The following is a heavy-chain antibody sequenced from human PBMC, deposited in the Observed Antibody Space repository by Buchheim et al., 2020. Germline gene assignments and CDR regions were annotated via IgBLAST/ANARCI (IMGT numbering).Heavy chain of an antibody. CDR3: AHRQRVASVWYTFDH. Sequence: QITLKESGPTLVKPTQTLTLTCTFSGFSLSTDGVCVGWIRQPPGQAPEWLALIFWNDDTRYSPSLKSRLTITKDTSKTQVVRTMTNMDPADTATYYCAHRQRVASVWYTFDHWGQGTL. CDR2: IFWNDDT. J-gene: IGHJ4*02. D-gene: IGHD6-19*01. CDR1: GFSLSTDGVC. V-gene: IGHV2-5*01.